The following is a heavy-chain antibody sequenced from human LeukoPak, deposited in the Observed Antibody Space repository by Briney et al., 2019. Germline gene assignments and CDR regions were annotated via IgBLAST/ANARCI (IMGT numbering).Heavy chain of an antibody. CDR2: IKQDGSEK. D-gene: IGHD3-16*01. CDR1: GFTFSSYG. V-gene: IGHV3-7*01. Sequence: GGSLRLSCAASGFTFSSYGMSWVRQAPGKGLEWVANIKQDGSEKYYVDSVKGRFTISRDNAKNSLYLQMNSLRAEDTAVYYCARIRSYASDDAFDIWGQGTMVTVSS. J-gene: IGHJ3*02. CDR3: ARIRSYASDDAFDI.